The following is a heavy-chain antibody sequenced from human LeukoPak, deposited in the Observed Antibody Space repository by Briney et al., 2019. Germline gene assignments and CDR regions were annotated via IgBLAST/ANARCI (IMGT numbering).Heavy chain of an antibody. CDR3: ARDRRRDGYKLDAFDI. J-gene: IGHJ3*02. V-gene: IGHV3-33*01. Sequence: PGGSLRLSCAASGFTFNTYGMHWVRQGPGKGLEWVAVIWYDGSNEYYVDSVKGRFTISRDNSKNTLYLQMNSLRAEDTAVYYCARDRRRDGYKLDAFDIWGQGTMVTVSS. CDR2: IWYDGSNE. CDR1: GFTFNTYG. D-gene: IGHD5-24*01.